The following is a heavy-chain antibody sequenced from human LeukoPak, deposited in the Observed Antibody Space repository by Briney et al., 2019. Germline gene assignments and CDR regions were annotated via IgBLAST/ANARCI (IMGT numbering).Heavy chain of an antibody. Sequence: SGKVSCKASGYTFTGYYMHWVRQAPGQGLEWMGWINPNSGGTNYAQKFQGRGSMTREPSISTDYMELSRLRSDDTAVSYCASADMATILYWGQGTLVTVSS. J-gene: IGHJ4*02. CDR2: INPNSGGT. D-gene: IGHD5-24*01. V-gene: IGHV1-2*02. CDR1: GYTFTGYY. CDR3: ASADMATILY.